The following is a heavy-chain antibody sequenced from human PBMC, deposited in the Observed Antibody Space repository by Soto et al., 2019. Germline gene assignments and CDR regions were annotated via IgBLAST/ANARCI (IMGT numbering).Heavy chain of an antibody. J-gene: IGHJ6*02. CDR3: ALPGLGDRPRVNYYYYGMDV. V-gene: IGHV3-66*01. Sequence: GGSLRLSCAASGFTVSSNYMSWVRQAPGKGLEWISIIYSAGNTYYADSVKGRFTISRDNSKNTLYLQMNSLGAEDTAVYYCALPGLGDRPRVNYYYYGMDVWGQGTTVTVSS. CDR2: IYSAGNT. D-gene: IGHD3-10*01. CDR1: GFTVSSNY.